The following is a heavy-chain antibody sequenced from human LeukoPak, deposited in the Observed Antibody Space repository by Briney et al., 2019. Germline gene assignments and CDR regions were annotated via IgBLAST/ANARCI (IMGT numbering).Heavy chain of an antibody. CDR1: GDSISGYY. CDR3: ARDLGGPIYGFVY. CDR2: FYYSGST. D-gene: IGHD4-17*01. Sequence: SETLSLTCTVSGDSISGYYWSWLWQPPGRGLEWIAYFYYSGSTTYNPSLKGPVTISVDTSKNQFSLKLSSVTAADTAVYYCARDLGGPIYGFVYWGQGTLVTVSS. J-gene: IGHJ4*02. V-gene: IGHV4-59*01.